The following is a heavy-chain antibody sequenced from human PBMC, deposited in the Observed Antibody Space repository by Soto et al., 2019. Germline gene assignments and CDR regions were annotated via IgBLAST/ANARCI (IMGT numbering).Heavy chain of an antibody. CDR3: ARDPAGGSGYYYLFDY. V-gene: IGHV3-30-3*01. CDR2: ISYDGSNK. Sequence: QPGGSLRLSCAASGFTFSTFAIHWVRQAPGKGLYWVAVISYDGSNKYYADSVKGRFTISRDNSKNTLYLQMNSLRAEDTAVYYCARDPAGGSGYYYLFDYWGQGTLVTVYS. CDR1: GFTFSTFA. J-gene: IGHJ4*02. D-gene: IGHD3-22*01.